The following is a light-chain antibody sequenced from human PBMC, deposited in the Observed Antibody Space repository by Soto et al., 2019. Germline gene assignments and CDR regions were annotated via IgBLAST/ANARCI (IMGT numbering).Light chain of an antibody. CDR3: HQLSDWPLFT. CDR2: GTS. Sequence: EIVLTQSPATLSLTPEERATLSCRASHSVSNFLAWYQQKPGQAPRLLIYGTSNRATDIPARFSGSGSGTDFTLTISSLEPEDFAVYYCHQLSDWPLFTFGGGTKVEF. CDR1: HSVSNF. V-gene: IGKV3-11*01. J-gene: IGKJ4*01.